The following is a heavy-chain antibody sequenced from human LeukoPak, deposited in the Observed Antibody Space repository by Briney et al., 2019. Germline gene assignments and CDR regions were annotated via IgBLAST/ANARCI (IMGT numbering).Heavy chain of an antibody. CDR1: GDTFTTSH. J-gene: IGHJ4*02. CDR2: INPSGGST. D-gene: IGHD2-8*02. Sequence: GASVKVSCKASGDTFTTSHMHWVRQAPGQGLEWMGKINPSGGSTTYAQQFQGRVPMTRDLSMSTVYMELSSLRSEDTAVYYCVRNLMQFTGLAYWGQGTLVTVSS. CDR3: VRNLMQFTGLAY. V-gene: IGHV1-46*01.